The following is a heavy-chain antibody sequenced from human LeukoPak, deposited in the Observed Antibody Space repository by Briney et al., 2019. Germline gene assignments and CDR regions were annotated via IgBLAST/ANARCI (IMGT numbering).Heavy chain of an antibody. D-gene: IGHD3-9*01. CDR2: ISTSGIYI. CDR3: ASAVRSFDWLPNTVFDS. Sequence: GGSLRLSCASSVFTFSRYSMNWVRQAPGTGLEWVSSISTSGIYIYYADSVKGRFTISRDNAKNSLYLQMNSLRAENTAVYYCASAVRSFDWLPNTVFDSWGQGPLVTVSS. J-gene: IGHJ4*02. CDR1: VFTFSRYS. V-gene: IGHV3-21*01.